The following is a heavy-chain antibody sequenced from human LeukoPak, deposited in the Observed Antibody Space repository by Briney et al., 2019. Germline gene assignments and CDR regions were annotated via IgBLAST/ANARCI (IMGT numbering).Heavy chain of an antibody. CDR1: GLTFSSYA. Sequence: GGSLRLSCAASGLTFSSYAMHWVRQAPGKGLEYVSAISSHGGSTYYANSVKGRFTISRDNSKNTLYLQMGSLRAEDMAVYYCARVGSSGTVKYFDYWGQGTLVTVSS. V-gene: IGHV3-64*01. J-gene: IGHJ4*02. CDR3: ARVGSSGTVKYFDY. D-gene: IGHD4-11*01. CDR2: ISSHGGST.